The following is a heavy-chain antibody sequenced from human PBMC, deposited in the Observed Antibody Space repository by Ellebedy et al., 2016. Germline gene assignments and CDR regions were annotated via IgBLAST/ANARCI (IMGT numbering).Heavy chain of an antibody. J-gene: IGHJ4*02. CDR2: IITADTI. CDR1: GFTFSRYR. Sequence: GESLKISCVASGFTFSRYRMNWVRQAPGKGLEWVSHIITADTIFYADSAKGRFTISRDNAKNSLYLQMNSLRAEDTAVYYCATTKGELWPYWGQGTLVTVSS. CDR3: ATTKGELWPY. V-gene: IGHV3-48*01. D-gene: IGHD1-26*01.